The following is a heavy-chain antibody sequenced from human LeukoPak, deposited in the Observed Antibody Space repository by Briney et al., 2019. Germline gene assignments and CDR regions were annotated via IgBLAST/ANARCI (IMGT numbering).Heavy chain of an antibody. CDR3: ARRQDYYAMDV. CDR2: ISSSGSTI. CDR1: GFTFSSYE. J-gene: IGHJ6*04. V-gene: IGHV3-48*03. Sequence: GGSLRLSCAASGFTFSSYEMNWVRQAPGKGLEWVSYISSSGSTIYYADSVKGRFTISRDNAKNSLYLQMNSLRAEDTAVYYCARRQDYYAMDVWGKGTTVTVSS.